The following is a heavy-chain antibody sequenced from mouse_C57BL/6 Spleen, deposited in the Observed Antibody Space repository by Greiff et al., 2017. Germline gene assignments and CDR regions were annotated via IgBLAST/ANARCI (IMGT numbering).Heavy chain of an antibody. Sequence: EVMLVESGGGLVKPGGSLKLSCAASGFTFSSYAMSWVRQTPEKRLEWVATISDGGSYTYYPDNVKGRFTISRGNAKNNLYLQMSHLKSEDTAMYYCARVLGAFDYWGQGTTLTVSS. D-gene: IGHD4-1*01. CDR3: ARVLGAFDY. CDR2: ISDGGSYT. J-gene: IGHJ2*01. V-gene: IGHV5-4*03. CDR1: GFTFSSYA.